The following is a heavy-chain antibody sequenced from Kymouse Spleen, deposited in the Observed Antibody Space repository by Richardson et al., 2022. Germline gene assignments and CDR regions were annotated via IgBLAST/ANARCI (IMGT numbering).Heavy chain of an antibody. V-gene: IGHV4-39*01. D-gene: IGHD1-7*01. CDR3: ARQRLELDYYGMDV. CDR1: GGSISSSSYY. J-gene: IGHJ6*02. Sequence: QLQLQESGPGLVKPSETLSLTCTVSGGSISSSSYYWGWIRQPPGKGLEWIGSIYYSGSTYYNPSLKSRVTISVDTSKNQFSLKLSSVTAADTAVYYCARQRLELDYYGMDVWGQGTTVTVSS. CDR2: IYYSGST.